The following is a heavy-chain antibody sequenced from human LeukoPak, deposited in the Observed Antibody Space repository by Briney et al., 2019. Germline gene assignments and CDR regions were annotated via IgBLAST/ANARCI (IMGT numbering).Heavy chain of an antibody. J-gene: IGHJ4*02. Sequence: SETLSLTCAVYGGSFSGYYWSWVRQPPGKGLEWIGEINHSGSTNYNPSLKSRVTISVDTSKNQFSLKLSSVTAADTAVYYCARDYYDSSGTNHNLGYWGQGTLVTVSS. CDR1: GGSFSGYY. V-gene: IGHV4-34*01. D-gene: IGHD3-22*01. CDR3: ARDYYDSSGTNHNLGY. CDR2: INHSGST.